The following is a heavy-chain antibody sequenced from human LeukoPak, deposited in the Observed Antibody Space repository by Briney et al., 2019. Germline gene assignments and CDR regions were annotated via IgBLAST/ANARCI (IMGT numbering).Heavy chain of an antibody. CDR1: GGTFSGYV. CDR2: IIPSFGTA. V-gene: IGHV1-69*13. CDR3: ARDGSGWYSGWFDP. J-gene: IGHJ5*02. D-gene: IGHD6-19*01. Sequence: SVKVSCKASGGTFSGYVISWVRQAPGQGLEWMGGIIPSFGTANYAQKFQGRVTITADESTSTAYMELSSLRSEDTAVYYCARDGSGWYSGWFDPWGQGTLVTVSS.